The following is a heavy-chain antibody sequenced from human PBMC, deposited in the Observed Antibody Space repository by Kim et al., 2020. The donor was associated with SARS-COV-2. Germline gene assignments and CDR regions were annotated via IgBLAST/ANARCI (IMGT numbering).Heavy chain of an antibody. CDR1: GFTFSSYA. CDR2: ISGSGGST. J-gene: IGHJ6*02. CDR3: AKVPRIAAAGYDYYYGMDV. V-gene: IGHV3-23*01. Sequence: GGSLRLSCAASGFTFSSYAMSWVRQAPVKGLEWVSAISGSGGSTYYADSVKGRFTISRDNSKNTLYLQMNSLRAEDTAVYYCAKVPRIAAAGYDYYYGMDVWGQGTTVTVSS. D-gene: IGHD6-13*01.